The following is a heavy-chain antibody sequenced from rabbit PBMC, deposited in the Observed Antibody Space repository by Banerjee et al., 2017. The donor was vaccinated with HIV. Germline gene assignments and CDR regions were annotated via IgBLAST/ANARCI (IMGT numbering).Heavy chain of an antibody. D-gene: IGHD2-1*01. Sequence: QEQLEESGGDLVKPEGSLTLTCTASGFSFSSYYDMCWVRQAPGKGLEWVACMSTADGNTYYASWAKGRFTISKTSSTTVTLQMTSLTAADTATYFCARENVGDGDVGMKDLWGQGTLVTVS. CDR2: MSTADGNT. J-gene: IGHJ3*01. CDR1: GFSFSSYYD. V-gene: IGHV1S45*01. CDR3: ARENVGDGDVGMKDL.